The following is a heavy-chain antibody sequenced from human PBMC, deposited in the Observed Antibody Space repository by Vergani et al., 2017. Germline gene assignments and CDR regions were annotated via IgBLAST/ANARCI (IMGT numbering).Heavy chain of an antibody. J-gene: IGHJ6*03. CDR3: ARDGPDTEDYYDSSGYSYYYYYMDV. Sequence: QVQLQESGPGLVKPSETLSLTCTVSGGSISSYYWSWIRQPAGQGLDWIGRIYTSESTNYNPSLKSRVTMSVATSTNQFSLKMSSVTAADTAVYYRARDGPDTEDYYDSSGYSYYYYYMDVWGKGTTVTVSS. V-gene: IGHV4-4*07. CDR1: GGSISSYY. CDR2: IYTSEST. D-gene: IGHD3-22*01.